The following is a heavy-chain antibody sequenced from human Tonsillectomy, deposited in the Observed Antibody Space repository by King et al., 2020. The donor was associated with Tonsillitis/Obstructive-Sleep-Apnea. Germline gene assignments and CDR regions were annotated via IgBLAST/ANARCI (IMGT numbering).Heavy chain of an antibody. CDR1: GGSFSGYY. Sequence: VQLQQWGAGLLKPSETLSLTCAVYGGSFSGYYWSWSRQPPGKGLEWIGEISHSGSTSYDPSLQSRVTISLDMSKNQFSLKLSSVTAADTAVYYCARGAQWGYWGQGTLVTVSS. J-gene: IGHJ4*02. V-gene: IGHV4-34*01. D-gene: IGHD1-26*01. CDR3: ARGAQWGY. CDR2: ISHSGST.